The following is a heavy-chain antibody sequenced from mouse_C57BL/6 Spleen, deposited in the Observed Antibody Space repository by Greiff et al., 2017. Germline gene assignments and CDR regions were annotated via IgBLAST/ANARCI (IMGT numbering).Heavy chain of an antibody. CDR1: GYTFTNYW. Sequence: QVQLKESGAELVRPGTSVKMSCKASGYTFTNYWIGWAKQRPGHGLEWIGDIYPGGGYTNYNEKFKGKATLTADKSSSTAYMQFSSLTSEDSAIYYCARCYGSSPHFDYWGQGTTLTVSS. CDR3: ARCYGSSPHFDY. CDR2: IYPGGGYT. D-gene: IGHD1-1*01. V-gene: IGHV1-63*01. J-gene: IGHJ2*01.